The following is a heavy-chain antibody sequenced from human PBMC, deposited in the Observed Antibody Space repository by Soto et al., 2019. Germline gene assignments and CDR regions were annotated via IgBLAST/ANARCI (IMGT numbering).Heavy chain of an antibody. J-gene: IGHJ5*02. CDR2: IRSKAYGGTT. V-gene: IGHV3-49*03. CDR3: TSSHYYGSGSYYTLYNWFDP. D-gene: IGHD3-10*01. CDR1: GFTFGVYA. Sequence: GGSLRLSCTASGFTFGVYAMSWLRQAPGKGLEWVGFIRSKAYGGTTEYAASVKGRFTISRDDSKSIAYLQMNSLKTEDTAVYYCTSSHYYGSGSYYTLYNWFDPWGQGTLVTVSS.